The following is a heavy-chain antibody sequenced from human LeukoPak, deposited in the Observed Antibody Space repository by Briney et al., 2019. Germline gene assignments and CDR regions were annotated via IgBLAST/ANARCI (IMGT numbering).Heavy chain of an antibody. CDR3: ARENSDYENYYYYMDV. CDR1: GFTFSSYW. CDR2: IKQDGSKK. Sequence: GGSLRLSCAASGFTFSSYWMSWVRQAPGKGLEWVANIKQDGSKKYYVDSVKGRFTISRDNAKNSLYLQMNSLRAEDTAVYYCARENSDYENYYYYMDVWGKGTTVTVSS. D-gene: IGHD5-12*01. J-gene: IGHJ6*03. V-gene: IGHV3-7*01.